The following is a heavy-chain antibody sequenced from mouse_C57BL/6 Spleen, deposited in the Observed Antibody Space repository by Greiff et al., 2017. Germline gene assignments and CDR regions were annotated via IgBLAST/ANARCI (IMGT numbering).Heavy chain of an antibody. CDR2: INPGSGGT. CDR3: ARSGGRSPFAY. J-gene: IGHJ3*01. V-gene: IGHV1-54*01. CDR1: GYAFLASM. Sequence: VQLQQSGPELVRPGTSVKVSCKAFGYAFLASMLEWVKQRLGQGLEWIGVINPGSGGTNYNEKFKGKATLTADKSSSTAYMQLSSLTSEDSAVYFCARSGGRSPFAYWGQGALVTVSA. D-gene: IGHD1-1*01.